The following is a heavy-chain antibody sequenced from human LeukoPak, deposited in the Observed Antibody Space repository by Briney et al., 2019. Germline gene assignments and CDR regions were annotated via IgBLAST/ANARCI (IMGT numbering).Heavy chain of an antibody. Sequence: GGSLRLSCAASGFTFSSYAMHWVRQAPGKGLEWVAVISYDGSNKYYADSVKGRFTISRDNSKNTLYLQMNSLRAEDTAVYYCARRIVVARNWFDPWGQGTLVTVSS. D-gene: IGHD2-2*01. V-gene: IGHV3-30-3*01. CDR3: ARRIVVARNWFDP. CDR2: ISYDGSNK. J-gene: IGHJ5*02. CDR1: GFTFSSYA.